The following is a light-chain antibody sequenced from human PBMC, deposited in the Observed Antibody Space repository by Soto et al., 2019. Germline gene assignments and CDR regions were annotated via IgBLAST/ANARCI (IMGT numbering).Light chain of an antibody. CDR3: HSGA. CDR2: DAS. V-gene: IGKV1-5*01. J-gene: IGKJ5*01. Sequence: DIEMTQSPSTLSASVGDRVTITCRACESISKWLAWYQQKPGTAPKLLIYDASTLESGVPSRSSGSGSGTEFTLTVSSLQPDDFATDYCHSGAFGQGTRLENK. CDR1: ESISKW.